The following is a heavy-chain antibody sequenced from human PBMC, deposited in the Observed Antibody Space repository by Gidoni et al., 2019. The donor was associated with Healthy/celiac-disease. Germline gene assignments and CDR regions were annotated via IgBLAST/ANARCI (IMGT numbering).Heavy chain of an antibody. CDR1: GGSFSGYY. V-gene: IGHV4-34*01. J-gene: IGHJ6*03. CDR3: ARRAIYYYYYYMDV. Sequence: QVQLQQWGAGLLKPSETLPLTCAVYGGSFSGYYWSWSRQPPGKGLEWIGEITHSGSTNYNPSLKSRVTISVDTSKNQFSLKLSSVTAADTAVYYCARRAIYYYYYYMDVWGKGTTVTVSS. CDR2: ITHSGST.